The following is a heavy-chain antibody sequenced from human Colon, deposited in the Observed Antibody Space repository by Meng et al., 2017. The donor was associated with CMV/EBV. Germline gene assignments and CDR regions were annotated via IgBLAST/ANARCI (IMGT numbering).Heavy chain of an antibody. CDR2: IYYTGSA. CDR1: GDFNSRSSYY. Sequence: TVSGDFNSRSSYYWGWIRQPPGKGLEWIACIYYTGSAYYNPSLKSRITISVDTSKNQFSLDVSSVTVADTAVYYCARDRSYGSGTSSDWGRGTLVTVSS. J-gene: IGHJ4*02. CDR3: ARDRSYGSGTSSD. V-gene: IGHV4-39*07. D-gene: IGHD3-10*01.